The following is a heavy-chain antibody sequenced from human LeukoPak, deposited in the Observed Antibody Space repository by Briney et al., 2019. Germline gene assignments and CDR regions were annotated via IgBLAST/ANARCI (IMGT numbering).Heavy chain of an antibody. CDR2: IRGSGGST. V-gene: IGHV3-23*01. J-gene: IGHJ3*02. D-gene: IGHD2-15*01. Sequence: GGSLRLSCAASGFTFSSYALSWVRQAPGQGLEWVSAIRGSGGSTYHADSVKGRFTISRDNPKNTLYLQMNSLRAEDTAVYYCAKDLNSGGSYDAFDIWGQGTMVTVSS. CDR3: AKDLNSGGSYDAFDI. CDR1: GFTFSSYA.